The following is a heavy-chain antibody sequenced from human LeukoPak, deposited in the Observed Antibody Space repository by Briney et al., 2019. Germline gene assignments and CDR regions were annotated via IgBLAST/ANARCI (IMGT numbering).Heavy chain of an antibody. CDR3: ARSIAVAGARGYYFDY. CDR1: GFTASSNE. CDR2: ISSSSSYI. Sequence: PGGSLRLSCAASGFTASSNEMSWVRQAPGKGLEWVSSISSSSSYIYYADSLKGRFTISRDNAKNSLYLQMNSLRAEDTAVYYCARSIAVAGARGYYFDYWGQGTLVTVSS. V-gene: IGHV3-21*01. J-gene: IGHJ4*02. D-gene: IGHD6-19*01.